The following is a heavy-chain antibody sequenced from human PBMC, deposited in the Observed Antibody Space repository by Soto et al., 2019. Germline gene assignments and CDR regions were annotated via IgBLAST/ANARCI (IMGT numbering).Heavy chain of an antibody. CDR3: AREYKGNWNYNWFDP. V-gene: IGHV4-31*03. D-gene: IGHD1-7*01. Sequence: QVQLQESGPGLVKPSQTLSLTCTVSGGPISSGGYYWSWIRQHPGKGLKWIGYIYYSGHTYYNPSLKSRVTISVDTSKNEFSLKLSSVTDADTAVYYCAREYKGNWNYNWFDPWGQGTLVTVSS. CDR1: GGPISSGGYY. J-gene: IGHJ5*02. CDR2: IYYSGHT.